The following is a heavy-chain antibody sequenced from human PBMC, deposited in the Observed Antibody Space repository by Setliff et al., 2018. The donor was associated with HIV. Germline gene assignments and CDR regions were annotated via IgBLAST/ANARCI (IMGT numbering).Heavy chain of an antibody. V-gene: IGHV1-18*01. J-gene: IGHJ3*01. D-gene: IGHD6-19*01. CDR2: ISGYNGNT. CDR3: ARVPYRSAWFSGGHDAFDV. CDR1: GYTFSSYG. Sequence: GASVKVSCQASGYTFSSYGISWVRQAPGHGLEWMGWISGYNGNTKYVQKLQGRVTMTTDTSTRTVYIELRSLRHDDTAEYFCARVPYRSAWFSGGHDAFDVWGQGTMVTVSS.